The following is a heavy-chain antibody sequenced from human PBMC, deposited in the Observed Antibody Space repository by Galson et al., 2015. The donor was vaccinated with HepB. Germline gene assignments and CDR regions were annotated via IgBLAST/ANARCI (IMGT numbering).Heavy chain of an antibody. CDR2: IRAGGSST. CDR1: GFTFSSYG. CDR3: ANGDGSGSYFSYYFDY. J-gene: IGHJ4*02. Sequence: SLRLSCAASGFTFSSYGMTWVRQAPGKGLEWVADIRAGGSSTYYADSVKGRFTISRGNSKNTLYLQLNSLRDEDTAVYYCANGDGSGSYFSYYFDYWGQGTLVTVSS. D-gene: IGHD3-10*01. V-gene: IGHV3-23*01.